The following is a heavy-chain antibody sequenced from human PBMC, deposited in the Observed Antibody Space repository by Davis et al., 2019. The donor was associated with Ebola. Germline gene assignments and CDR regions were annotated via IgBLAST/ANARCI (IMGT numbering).Heavy chain of an antibody. CDR3: ATGYFYDSSGSYYVF. V-gene: IGHV4-59*01. CDR2: IYYTGNT. J-gene: IGHJ4*02. Sequence: MPSETLSLTCAVYGGSFSGYYWSWIRQPPGKGLEWIGYIYYTGNTNHNPSLKSRVTISIDTSKNQFSLKLSSVTAADTAVYYCATGYFYDSSGSYYVFWGQGTLVTVSS. D-gene: IGHD3-22*01. CDR1: GGSFSGYY.